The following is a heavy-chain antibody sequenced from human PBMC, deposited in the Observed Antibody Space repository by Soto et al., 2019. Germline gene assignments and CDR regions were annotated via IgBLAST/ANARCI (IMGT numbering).Heavy chain of an antibody. D-gene: IGHD3-3*02. J-gene: IGHJ6*02. V-gene: IGHV1-69*12. CDR2: IIPLFRTP. Sequence: QVQLVQSGAEVKKPGSSVKVSCKTSGGTFSSSAFSWVRQAPGQGLEWMGGIIPLFRTPDYGQRFQGRVTITADESAGTVYMELRGLRSEDTAVCFCARDKGRQQLGGNYYYITDIWGQGTTVTVSS. CDR1: GGTFSSSA. CDR3: ARDKGRQQLGGNYYYITDI.